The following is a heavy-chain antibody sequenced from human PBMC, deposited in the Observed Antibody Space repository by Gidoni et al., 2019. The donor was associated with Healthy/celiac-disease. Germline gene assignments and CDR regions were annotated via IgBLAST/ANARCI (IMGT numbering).Heavy chain of an antibody. CDR3: AKETFLVVYGDYAD. V-gene: IGHV3-23*01. Sequence: EVQLLESGGGLVQPGGSLRIFCAAPGFTFSSYAMSWVRQAPGKGLEWGSAISGSGGSTYYADSVKGRFTISRDKSKNTLYLQMNSLRAEDTAVYYGAKETFLVVYGDYADGGQGTLVTVSS. D-gene: IGHD4-17*01. CDR1: GFTFSSYA. CDR2: ISGSGGST. J-gene: IGHJ4*02.